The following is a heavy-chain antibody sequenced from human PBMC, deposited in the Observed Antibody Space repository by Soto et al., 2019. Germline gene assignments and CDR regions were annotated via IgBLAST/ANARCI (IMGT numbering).Heavy chain of an antibody. CDR3: AKFGMATTKRSPPYYIDY. V-gene: IGHV3-23*01. D-gene: IGHD1-1*01. CDR2: ISGSGGGT. Sequence: PGGSLRLSCAASGFTFSSYAMSWVRQAPGKGLEWVSSISGSGGGTYYADSVKGRFTFSRDNSKNTLYLQMNNLRAEDTAVYYCAKFGMATTKRSPPYYIDYWGQGALVTVSS. CDR1: GFTFSSYA. J-gene: IGHJ4*02.